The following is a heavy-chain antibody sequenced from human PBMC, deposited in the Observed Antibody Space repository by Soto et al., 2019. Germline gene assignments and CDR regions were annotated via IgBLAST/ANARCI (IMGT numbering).Heavy chain of an antibody. D-gene: IGHD3-3*01. J-gene: IGHJ6*02. CDR1: GYTFTSYG. Sequence: QVQLVQSGAEVKKPGASVKVSCKASGYTFTSYGISWVRQAPGQGLEWMGWISAYNGNTNYAQKRQGRVTMTTDTSTSTAYMELRSLRSDDTAVYYCARDPLFTIFGVVIPRGDYYYGMDVWGQGTTVTVSS. V-gene: IGHV1-18*01. CDR3: ARDPLFTIFGVVIPRGDYYYGMDV. CDR2: ISAYNGNT.